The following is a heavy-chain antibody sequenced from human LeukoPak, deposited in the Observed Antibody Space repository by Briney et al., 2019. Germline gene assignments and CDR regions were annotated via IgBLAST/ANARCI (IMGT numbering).Heavy chain of an antibody. CDR2: MFDSETT. J-gene: IGHJ4*02. CDR1: GVSISSHY. CDR3: ATIKRGSIYGYFDF. V-gene: IGHV4-59*11. Sequence: SETLSLTCTVSGVSISSHYWSWIRQPPGKGLEWIGYMFDSETTKDNPSLKSRISLSADTSKNQFSLRLSSVTAADTAVYYCATIKRGSIYGYFDFWGRGILVTVSS. D-gene: IGHD5-18*01.